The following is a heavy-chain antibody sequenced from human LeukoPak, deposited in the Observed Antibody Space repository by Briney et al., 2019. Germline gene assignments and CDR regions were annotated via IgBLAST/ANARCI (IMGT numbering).Heavy chain of an antibody. CDR3: AGLQYCSSTSCYSWFDP. D-gene: IGHD2-2*01. J-gene: IGHJ5*02. V-gene: IGHV4-39*01. CDR1: GGSISSSSYY. Sequence: SETLSLTCTVSGGSISSSSYYWGWIRQPPGKGLEWIGSIYYSGSTYYNPSLKSRVTISVDTSKNQFSLKLSSVTAADTAVYYCAGLQYCSSTSCYSWFDPWGQGTLVTVSS. CDR2: IYYSGST.